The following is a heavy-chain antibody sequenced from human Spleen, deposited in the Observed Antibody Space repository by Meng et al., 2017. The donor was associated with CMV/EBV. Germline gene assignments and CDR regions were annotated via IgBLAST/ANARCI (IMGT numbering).Heavy chain of an antibody. CDR2: INPSGGST. V-gene: IGHV1-46*01. D-gene: IGHD6-6*01. CDR1: GYTFTSYY. CDR3: ARVRLGEYSSSSREVGWFDP. Sequence: ASVKVSCKASGYTFTSYYMHWVRQAPGQGLEWMGIINPSGGSTSYAQKFQGRVTMTRDTAASTVYMELSSLRSDGTAVYYCARVRLGEYSSSSREVGWFDPWGQGTLVTVSS. J-gene: IGHJ5*02.